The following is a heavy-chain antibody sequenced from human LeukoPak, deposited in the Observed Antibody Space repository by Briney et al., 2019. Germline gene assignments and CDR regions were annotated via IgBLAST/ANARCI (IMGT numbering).Heavy chain of an antibody. D-gene: IGHD6-19*01. CDR3: AREGGEGGWYHNAFDI. CDR2: IYYSGST. V-gene: IGHV4-59*12. CDR1: GGSISSYY. J-gene: IGHJ3*02. Sequence: SETLSLTCTVSGGSISSYYWSWIRQPPGKGLEWIGYIYYSGSTYYNPSLKSRVTISVDTSKNQFSLKLSSVTAADTAVYYCAREGGEGGWYHNAFDIWGQGTMVTVSS.